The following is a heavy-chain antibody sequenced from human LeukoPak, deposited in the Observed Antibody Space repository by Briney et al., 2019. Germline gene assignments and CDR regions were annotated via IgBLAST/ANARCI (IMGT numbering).Heavy chain of an antibody. Sequence: ASVKVSCKVSGYTLTELSMHWVRQAPGQGLEWMGWISAYNGNTNYAQKLQGRVTMTTDTSTSTAYMELRSLRSDDTAVYYCARAPYDYVWGSYPHNWFDPWGQGTLVTVSS. V-gene: IGHV1-18*01. CDR2: ISAYNGNT. J-gene: IGHJ5*02. D-gene: IGHD3-16*02. CDR1: GYTLTELS. CDR3: ARAPYDYVWGSYPHNWFDP.